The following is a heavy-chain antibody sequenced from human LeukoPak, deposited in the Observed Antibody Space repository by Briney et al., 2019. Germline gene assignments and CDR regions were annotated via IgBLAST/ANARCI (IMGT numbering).Heavy chain of an antibody. CDR2: IYYSGST. J-gene: IGHJ4*02. Sequence: SETLSLTCTVSGGSISSYYWSWIRQPPGKGLEWIGYIYYSGSTNYNPSLKSRVTISIDTSKNQFFLKLNSVTAADTAVYYCARQEGVRVYGFDHWGQGTLVTVSS. D-gene: IGHD6-13*01. CDR1: GGSISSYY. CDR3: ARQEGVRVYGFDH. V-gene: IGHV4-59*08.